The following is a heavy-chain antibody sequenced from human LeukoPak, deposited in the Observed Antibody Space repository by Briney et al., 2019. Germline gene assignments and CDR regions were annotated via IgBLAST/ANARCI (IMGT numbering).Heavy chain of an antibody. CDR3: ARTGGLPSGYSYGPRGSYYYYGMDV. V-gene: IGHV1-69*13. CDR1: GYTFTSYY. D-gene: IGHD5-18*01. J-gene: IGHJ6*02. Sequence: GASVKVSCKASGYTFTSYYMHWVRQAPGQGLEWMGGIIPIFGTANYAQKFQGRVTITADESTSTAYMELSSLRSEDTAVYYCARTGGLPSGYSYGPRGSYYYYGMDVWGQGTTVTVSS. CDR2: IIPIFGTA.